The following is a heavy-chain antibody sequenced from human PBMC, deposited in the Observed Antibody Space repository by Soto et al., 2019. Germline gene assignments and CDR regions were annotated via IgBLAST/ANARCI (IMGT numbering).Heavy chain of an antibody. V-gene: IGHV5-10-1*01. J-gene: IGHJ6*02. D-gene: IGHD6-6*01. CDR3: ARLSIAARRYYYGMDV. CDR2: IDPSDSYT. CDR1: GYSFTSYW. Sequence: GESLKSSCKGSGYSFTSYWISWVRQMPGKGLEWMGRIDPSDSYTNYSPSFQGHVTISADKSISTAYLQWSSLKASDTAMYYCARLSIAARRYYYGMDVWGQGTTVTVSS.